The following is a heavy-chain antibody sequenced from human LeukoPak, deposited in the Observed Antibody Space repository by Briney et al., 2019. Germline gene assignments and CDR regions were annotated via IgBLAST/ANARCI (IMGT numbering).Heavy chain of an antibody. J-gene: IGHJ4*02. CDR2: IYTSGST. CDR1: GGSINSSSYY. Sequence: PSETLSLTCTVSGGSINSSSYYWSWIRQPAGKGLEWIGRIYTSGSTNYNPSLKSRVTISVDTSKNQFSLKLSSVTAADTAVYYCARHSPEISGSTSLLWDYWGQGTLVTVSS. D-gene: IGHD2-2*01. V-gene: IGHV4-61*02. CDR3: ARHSPEISGSTSLLWDY.